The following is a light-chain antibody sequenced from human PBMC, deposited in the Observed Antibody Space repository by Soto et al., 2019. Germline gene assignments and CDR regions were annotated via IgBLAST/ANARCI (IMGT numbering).Light chain of an antibody. CDR3: ETCDSSLSAVV. Sequence: QSVLTQPPSVSAAPGQKVTISCSGSSSNIGNNYVSWYQQLPATAPKLLIYDNNNRPSGIPDRFSGSKSGTSATLDITGLQTGDEADYYCETCDSSLSAVVFGGGTKLTVL. V-gene: IGLV1-51*01. J-gene: IGLJ2*01. CDR1: SSNIGNNY. CDR2: DNN.